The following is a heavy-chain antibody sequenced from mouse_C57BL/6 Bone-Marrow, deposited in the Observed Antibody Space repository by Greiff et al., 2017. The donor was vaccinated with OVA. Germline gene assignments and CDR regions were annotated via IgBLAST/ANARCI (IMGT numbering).Heavy chain of an antibody. Sequence: QVQLQQSGAELVRPGSSVKLSCKASGYTFTSYWMHWVKQRPIQGLEWIGNIDPSDSETHYNQKFKDKATLTVDKSSSTAYMQLSSLTSEDSAVYYCARRDYYGSSLDYWGQGTTLTVSS. CDR2: IDPSDSET. J-gene: IGHJ2*01. D-gene: IGHD1-1*01. V-gene: IGHV1-52*01. CDR1: GYTFTSYW. CDR3: ARRDYYGSSLDY.